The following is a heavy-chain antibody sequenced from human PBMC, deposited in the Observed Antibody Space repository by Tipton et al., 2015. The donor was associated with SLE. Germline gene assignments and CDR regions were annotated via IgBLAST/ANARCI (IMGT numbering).Heavy chain of an antibody. D-gene: IGHD3-10*01. CDR1: GGSISTYY. J-gene: IGHJ4*02. V-gene: IGHV4-59*08. CDR2: IYYSGST. CDR3: ARHSPFTGYYFDY. Sequence: TLSLTCTLSGGSISTYYWSWIRQPPGKGLEWIGYIYYSGSTYYNPSLKSRVTISVDTSKNQFSLKLSSVTAADTAVYYCARHSPFTGYYFDYWGQGTLVTVSS.